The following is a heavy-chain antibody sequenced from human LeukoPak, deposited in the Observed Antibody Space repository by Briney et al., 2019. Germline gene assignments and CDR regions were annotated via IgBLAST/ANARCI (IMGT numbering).Heavy chain of an antibody. CDR2: ISGSGGST. D-gene: IGHD3-3*01. CDR3: AKDVDFWSGYYTFDY. CDR1: GFTFSSYA. V-gene: IGHV3-23*01. J-gene: IGHJ4*02. Sequence: GGSLRLSCAASGFTFSSYAMSWVRQAPGKGLEWASAISGSGGSTYYADSVKGRFTISRDNSKNTLYLQMNSLRAEDTAVYYCAKDVDFWSGYYTFDYWGQGTLVTVSS.